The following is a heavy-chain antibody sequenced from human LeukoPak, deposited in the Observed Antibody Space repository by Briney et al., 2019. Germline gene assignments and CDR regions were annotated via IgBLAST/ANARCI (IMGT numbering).Heavy chain of an antibody. CDR2: ISTVSTYT. CDR3: ARDGSGFYHYYYMDV. D-gene: IGHD6-25*01. J-gene: IGHJ6*03. CDR1: GFTFTDYS. V-gene: IGHV3-21*01. Sequence: KPGGSLTLSCAPSGFTFTDYSMNWVRQAPGKGLEWVAHISTVSTYTHYTDSVKGRFTISRDNRKNLLYLQMSSLGAEDTAVYYCARDGSGFYHYYYMDVWGKGTTATVSS.